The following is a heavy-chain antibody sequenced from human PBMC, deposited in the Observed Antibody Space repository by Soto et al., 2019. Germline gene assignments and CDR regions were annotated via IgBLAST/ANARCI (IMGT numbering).Heavy chain of an antibody. V-gene: IGHV3-7*03. J-gene: IGHJ6*02. CDR3: ARDHYDLALESSGWLRHYYGMDV. Sequence: EVQLVESGGGLVQPGGSLRLSCAASGFTFSSYWMSWVRQAPGKGLEWVANIKQDGSEKYYVDSVKGRFTISRDNAKNSLYLQMNSLRAEDTAVYYCARDHYDLALESSGWLRHYYGMDVWGQGTTVTVSS. CDR1: GFTFSSYW. CDR2: IKQDGSEK. D-gene: IGHD6-19*01.